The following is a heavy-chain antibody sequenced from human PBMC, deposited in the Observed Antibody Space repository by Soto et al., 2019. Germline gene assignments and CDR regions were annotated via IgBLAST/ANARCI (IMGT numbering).Heavy chain of an antibody. CDR1: GFTFSSYW. V-gene: IGHV3-7*01. CDR3: ARDYDYIWGSFPSY. D-gene: IGHD3-16*01. CDR2: IKQDGSEK. Sequence: GGSLRLSCAASGFTFSSYWMSWVRQAPGKGLEWVANIKQDGSEKYYVDSVKGRFTISRDNAKDSLYLQMNSLRAEDTAVYYCARDYDYIWGSFPSYWGQGTLVTVSS. J-gene: IGHJ4*02.